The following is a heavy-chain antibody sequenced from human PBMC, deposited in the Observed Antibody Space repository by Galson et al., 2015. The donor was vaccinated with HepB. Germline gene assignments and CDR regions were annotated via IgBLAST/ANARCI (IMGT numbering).Heavy chain of an antibody. V-gene: IGHV3-11*06. CDR3: ARAGTIFGVAKPYYFDY. Sequence: SLRLSCAASGFTFSDYYMSWIRQAPGKGLEWVSYISSSSSYTNYADSVKGRFTISRDNAKNSLYLQMNSLRAEDTAVYYCARAGTIFGVAKPYYFDYRGQGTLVTVSS. J-gene: IGHJ4*02. CDR1: GFTFSDYY. D-gene: IGHD3-3*01. CDR2: ISSSSSYT.